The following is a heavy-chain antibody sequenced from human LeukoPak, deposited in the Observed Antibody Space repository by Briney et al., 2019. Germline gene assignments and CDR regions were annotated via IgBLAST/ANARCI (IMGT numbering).Heavy chain of an antibody. CDR1: GGSISSGGYY. D-gene: IGHD4-23*01. CDR2: IYYSGST. V-gene: IGHV4-31*03. CDR3: ARARTLLTSVVPTNWFDP. J-gene: IGHJ5*02. Sequence: PSETLSLTCTVPGGSISSGGYYWSWIRQHPGKGLEWIGYIYYSGSTYYNPSLKSRVTISVDTSKNQFSLKLSSVTAADTAVYYCARARTLLTSVVPTNWFDPWGQGTLVTVSS.